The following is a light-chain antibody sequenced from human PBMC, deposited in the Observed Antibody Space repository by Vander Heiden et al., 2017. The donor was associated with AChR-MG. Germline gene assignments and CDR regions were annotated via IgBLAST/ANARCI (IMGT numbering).Light chain of an antibody. CDR3: SSYTSSSTVV. Sequence: QSALTQPASVSGAPGQSITISGTGTSSDVGSYNYVSWYQQHPGKAPKLMIYDVSNRPSGVSNRFSGSKSGNTASLTISGLQAEDEADYYCSSYTSSSTVVFGGGTKLTVL. CDR2: DVS. J-gene: IGLJ2*01. V-gene: IGLV2-14*01. CDR1: SSDVGSYNY.